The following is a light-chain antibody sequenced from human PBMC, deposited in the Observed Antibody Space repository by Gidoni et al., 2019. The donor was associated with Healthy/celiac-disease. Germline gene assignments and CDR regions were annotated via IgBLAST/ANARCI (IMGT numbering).Light chain of an antibody. CDR3: QQANTFPLT. J-gene: IGKJ3*01. CDR1: PDISSC. CDR2: AAS. Sequence: DIQMTQSPSSVSASVGDRVTITSRGSPDISSCLAWYQQKPGKAPTLLIYAASSLQSGVPSRFSGSGSGTDFTLTISSLQPEDFATYYCQQANTFPLTFGPGTKVDIK. V-gene: IGKV1-12*01.